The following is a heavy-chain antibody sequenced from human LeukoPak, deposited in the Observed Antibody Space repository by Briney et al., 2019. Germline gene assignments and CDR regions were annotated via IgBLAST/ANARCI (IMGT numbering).Heavy chain of an antibody. D-gene: IGHD3-22*01. J-gene: IGHJ5*02. CDR2: ISGSGLDT. CDR3: AIKYYYDSSGFEPFWFDP. CDR1: GFTFSSSA. V-gene: IGHV3-23*01. Sequence: GSLRLSCAASGFTFSSSAMSWVRQAPGKGLEWVSGISGSGLDTYYGDSVKGRFTISRDSSRNTLYLQMNHVRVEDTALYYCAIKYYYDSSGFEPFWFDPWGQGTRVIVSS.